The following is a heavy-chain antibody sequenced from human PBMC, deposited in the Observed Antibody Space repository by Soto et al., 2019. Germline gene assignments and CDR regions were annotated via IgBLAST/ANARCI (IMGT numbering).Heavy chain of an antibody. D-gene: IGHD2-21*02. CDR1: GFTFSYYW. Sequence: EVRLVESEGGLVQPGGSLSLSCAASGFTFSYYWMHWVRQAPGQGLLWVSRIHSDGSSTTYADSVKGRFTISRDNAKNTVSLQRNSLRVEETGVYFCARGDRGAFDLWGQGTMVTVSS. J-gene: IGHJ3*01. V-gene: IGHV3-74*01. CDR2: IHSDGSST. CDR3: ARGDRGAFDL.